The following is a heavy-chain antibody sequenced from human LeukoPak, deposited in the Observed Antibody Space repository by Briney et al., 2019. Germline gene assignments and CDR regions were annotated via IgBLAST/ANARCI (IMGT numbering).Heavy chain of an antibody. D-gene: IGHD2-21*02. CDR3: ARADSGGDCSFDY. CDR2: INPNSGGT. CDR1: GYTFTGYY. V-gene: IGHV1-2*02. Sequence: ASVKVSCKASGYTFTGYYMHWVRQAPGQGLEWMGWINPNSGGTNYAQKFQGGVTMTRDTSISTAYMELSRLRSDDTAVYYCARADSGGDCSFDYWGQGTLVTVSS. J-gene: IGHJ4*02.